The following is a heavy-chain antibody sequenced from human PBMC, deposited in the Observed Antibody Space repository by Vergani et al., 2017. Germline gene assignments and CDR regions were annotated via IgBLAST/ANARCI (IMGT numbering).Heavy chain of an antibody. CDR3: ASDTHSGQRADR. J-gene: IGHJ5*02. D-gene: IGHD6-19*01. CDR2: IHYSENT. V-gene: IGHV4-59*11. Sequence: QVQLQESGPGLVKSSETLSLTCSVSFDSIRNLYCNLIRQPPGKGLEWIGSIHYSENTNYNPSLKTRVTISVDTSKNQFSLTLTSVTAADTAVYYCASDTHSGQRADRLGQGILVTVTS. CDR1: FDSIRNLY.